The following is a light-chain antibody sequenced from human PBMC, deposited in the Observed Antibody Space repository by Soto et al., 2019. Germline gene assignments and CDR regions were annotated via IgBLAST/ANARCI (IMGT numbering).Light chain of an antibody. V-gene: IGKV1-5*01. CDR1: QSISSW. Sequence: TQSPATLSLSPGERATLSCRASQSISSWLAWYQQKPGKAPKLLIYDASSLESGVPSRFSGSGSGTEFTLTSSSLQPDDFATYYCQQYNSYLSLTFGGGTKVEIK. CDR3: QQYNSYLSLT. J-gene: IGKJ4*01. CDR2: DAS.